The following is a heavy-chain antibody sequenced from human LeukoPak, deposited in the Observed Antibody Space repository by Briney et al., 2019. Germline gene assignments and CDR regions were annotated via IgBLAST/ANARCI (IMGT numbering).Heavy chain of an antibody. J-gene: IGHJ4*02. Sequence: SETLSLTCAVYGGSFSGYYWSWIRQPPGKGLEWIGEINHSGSTNYNPSLKSRVTISVDTSKKQFSLKLSSVTAAHTAVYYCATAGGSSSRTFDYWGQGTLVTVSS. CDR1: GGSFSGYY. CDR2: INHSGST. V-gene: IGHV4-34*01. CDR3: ATAGGSSSRTFDY. D-gene: IGHD6-6*01.